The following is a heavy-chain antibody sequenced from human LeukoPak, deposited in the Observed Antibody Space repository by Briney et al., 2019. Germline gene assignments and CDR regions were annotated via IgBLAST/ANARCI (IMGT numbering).Heavy chain of an antibody. V-gene: IGHV4-34*01. Sequence: PSETLSLTCPVDRGSVSGDYWSWIRQPPGKGLEWIVVIDHSGGPNYNPSLKSRVTISVDTSKDQFSLKLSSVTAADTAVYYCARSPYGSGSYYPYYYYSYMDVWGKGTTVTVSS. J-gene: IGHJ6*03. D-gene: IGHD3-10*01. CDR1: RGSVSGDY. CDR2: IDHSGGP. CDR3: ARSPYGSGSYYPYYYYSYMDV.